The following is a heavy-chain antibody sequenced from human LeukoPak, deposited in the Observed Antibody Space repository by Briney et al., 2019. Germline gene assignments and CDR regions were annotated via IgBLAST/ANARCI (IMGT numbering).Heavy chain of an antibody. CDR3: ASASQGGAPNDYGMDV. V-gene: IGHV1-69*13. D-gene: IGHD3-16*01. Sequence: SVKVSCKASGGTFSSYAISWVRQAPGQGLEWMGGIIPIFGTANYAQKFQGRVTITADESTSTAYMGLSSLRSEDTAVYYCASASQGGAPNDYGMDVWGQGTTVTVSS. J-gene: IGHJ6*02. CDR2: IIPIFGTA. CDR1: GGTFSSYA.